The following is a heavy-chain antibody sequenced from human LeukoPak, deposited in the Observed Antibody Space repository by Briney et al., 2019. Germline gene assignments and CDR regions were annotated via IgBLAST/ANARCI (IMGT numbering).Heavy chain of an antibody. J-gene: IGHJ4*02. D-gene: IGHD3-3*01. Sequence: GGSLRLSCAASGFTFSSYWMSWVRQAPGKGLEWVANIKQDGCEKYYVDSVKGRFTISRDNAKNSLYLQMNSLRAEDTAVYYCARDRGAVHYDFWSGYYSPYYFDYWGQGTLVTVSS. V-gene: IGHV3-7*01. CDR1: GFTFSSYW. CDR3: ARDRGAVHYDFWSGYYSPYYFDY. CDR2: IKQDGCEK.